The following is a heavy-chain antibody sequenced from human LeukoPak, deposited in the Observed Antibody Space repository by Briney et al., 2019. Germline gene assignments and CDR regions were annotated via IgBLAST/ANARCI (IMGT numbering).Heavy chain of an antibody. CDR3: ARRTMVRGVITSYSFDY. V-gene: IGHV4-39*01. J-gene: IGHJ4*02. CDR1: GGSISSSSYY. D-gene: IGHD3-10*01. CDR2: IYYSGST. Sequence: PSETLSLTCTASGGSISSSSYYWGWIRQPPGKGLEWIGTIYYSGSTYYNPSLKSRVTISVDTSKNQFSLKLSSVTAADTAVYYCARRTMVRGVITSYSFDYWGQGTLVTVSS.